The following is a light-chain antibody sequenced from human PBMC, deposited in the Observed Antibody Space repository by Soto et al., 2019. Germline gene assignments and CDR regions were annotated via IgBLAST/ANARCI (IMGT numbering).Light chain of an antibody. Sequence: EIVMTQSPATLSVSPGERATLSCRASQSLSSNLAWYQQKPGQAPRLLIYGASTRAAGIPARFSGSGSGTEFTLTISSLQSEDFAVYYCQQYNEWPRTFGQGTKVEIK. CDR1: QSLSSN. CDR3: QQYNEWPRT. J-gene: IGKJ1*01. V-gene: IGKV3-15*01. CDR2: GAS.